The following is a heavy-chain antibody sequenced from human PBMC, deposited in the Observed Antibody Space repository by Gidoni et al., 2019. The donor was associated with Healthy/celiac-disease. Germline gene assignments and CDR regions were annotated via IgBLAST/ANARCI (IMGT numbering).Heavy chain of an antibody. CDR2: FDPEDGET. J-gene: IGHJ4*02. D-gene: IGHD1-26*01. CDR3: ATDLAPVIYSGSYPPKNYFDY. Sequence: QVQLVQSGAEVKKPGASVKVSCKVSGYTLTELSMHWVRQAPGKGLEWMGGFDPEDGETIYAQKFQGRVTMTEDTSTDTAYMELSSLRSEDTAVYYCATDLAPVIYSGSYPPKNYFDYWGQGTLVTVSS. CDR1: GYTLTELS. V-gene: IGHV1-24*01.